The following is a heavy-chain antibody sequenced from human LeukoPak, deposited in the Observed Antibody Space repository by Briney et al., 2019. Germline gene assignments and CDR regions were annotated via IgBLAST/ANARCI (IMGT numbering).Heavy chain of an antibody. Sequence: SVKVSCKASGGTFSSYAISWVRQAPGQGLEWMGGIIPIFGTANYAQKFQGRVTITADESTSTAYMELSSLRSEDTAVYYCARDLVSKSLAAAGSWDYYYGMDVWGQGTTVTVSS. CDR1: GGTFSSYA. CDR2: IIPIFGTA. J-gene: IGHJ6*02. CDR3: ARDLVSKSLAAAGSWDYYYGMDV. V-gene: IGHV1-69*13. D-gene: IGHD6-13*01.